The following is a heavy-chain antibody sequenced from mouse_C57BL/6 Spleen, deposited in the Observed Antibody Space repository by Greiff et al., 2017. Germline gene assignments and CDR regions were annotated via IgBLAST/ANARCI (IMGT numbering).Heavy chain of an antibody. CDR2: IYPGDGDT. CDR3: ARSGSYEDLDY. CDR1: GYAFSSSW. J-gene: IGHJ2*01. Sequence: VQLQQSGPELVKPGASVKISCKASGYAFSSSWMNWVKQRPGKGLEWIGRIYPGDGDTNYNGKFKGKATLTADKSSSTAYMQLSSLTSEDSAVYFCARSGSYEDLDYWGQGTTLTVSS. D-gene: IGHD1-1*02. V-gene: IGHV1-82*01.